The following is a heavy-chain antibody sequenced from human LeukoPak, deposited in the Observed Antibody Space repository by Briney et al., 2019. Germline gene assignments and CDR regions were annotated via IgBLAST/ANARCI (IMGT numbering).Heavy chain of an antibody. D-gene: IGHD6-13*01. CDR2: IYYSGST. Sequence: PSETLSLTCTVSGGSISSYYWSWIRQPPGKGLEWIGYIYYSGSTNYNPSLKSRVTISVDTSKNQFSLKLSSVTAADTAVYYCASLRIAAAGTDLDYWGQGTLVTVSS. CDR3: ASLRIAAAGTDLDY. J-gene: IGHJ4*02. CDR1: GGSISSYY. V-gene: IGHV4-59*01.